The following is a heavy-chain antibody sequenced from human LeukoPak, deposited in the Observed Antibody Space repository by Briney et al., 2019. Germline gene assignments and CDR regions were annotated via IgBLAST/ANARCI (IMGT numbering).Heavy chain of an antibody. D-gene: IGHD7-27*01. CDR2: IYTSGNI. Sequence: SETLSLTCTVSGDSVSSDNYYWSWIRQPSGKGLEWIGRIYTSGNINYNPSLKSRVTISVDTSKNQFSLKLSSVTAADTAVYYCASTRANWGPGHFDYWGQGTLVTVSS. CDR3: ASTRANWGPGHFDY. CDR1: GDSVSSDNYY. J-gene: IGHJ4*02. V-gene: IGHV4-61*10.